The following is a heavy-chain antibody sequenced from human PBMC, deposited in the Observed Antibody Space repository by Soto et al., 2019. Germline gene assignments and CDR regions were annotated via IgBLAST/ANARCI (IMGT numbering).Heavy chain of an antibody. CDR2: IYSGGST. CDR3: AKEVSLGSTVDLGY. J-gene: IGHJ4*02. Sequence: GGSLRLSCAASGFTVSSNYMSWVRQAPGKGLEWVSVIYSGGSTYYADSVKGRFTISRDNSKNTLYLQMNSLRAEDTAIYYCAKEVSLGSTVDLGYWGQGTLVTVSS. CDR1: GFTVSSNY. V-gene: IGHV3-53*01. D-gene: IGHD7-27*01.